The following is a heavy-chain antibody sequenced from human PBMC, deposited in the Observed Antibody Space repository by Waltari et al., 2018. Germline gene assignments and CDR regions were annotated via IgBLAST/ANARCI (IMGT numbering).Heavy chain of an antibody. CDR1: GFTFSSYD. V-gene: IGHV3-48*03. Sequence: EVQLVESGGGLVQPGGSLILSCAAAGFTFSSYDMNWISQAPGKGLEWLSFISSSGITIYYADSVKGRFTISRDNAKNSLYLQMSSLRAEDTAVYYCARDLNVYAYFDYWGQGILVTVSS. CDR3: ARDLNVYAYFDY. CDR2: ISSSGITI. D-gene: IGHD3-16*01. J-gene: IGHJ4*02.